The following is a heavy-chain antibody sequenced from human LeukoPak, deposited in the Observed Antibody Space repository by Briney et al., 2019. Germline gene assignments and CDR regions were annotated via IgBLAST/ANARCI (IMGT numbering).Heavy chain of an antibody. V-gene: IGHV3-23*01. CDR1: GFTFSTYW. CDR3: AKSPGYCSSTSCYYGY. Sequence: GGSLRLSCAASGFTFSTYWMSRVRQAPGKGLEWVSAISGSSGPTHYADSVKGRFTISRDNSKNTLYLQMNSLRAEDTAVYYCAKSPGYCSSTSCYYGYWGQGTLVTVSS. J-gene: IGHJ4*02. D-gene: IGHD2-2*01. CDR2: ISGSSGPT.